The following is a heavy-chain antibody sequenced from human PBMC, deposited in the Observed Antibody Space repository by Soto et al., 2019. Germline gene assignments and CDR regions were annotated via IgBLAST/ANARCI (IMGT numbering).Heavy chain of an antibody. V-gene: IGHV3-30-3*01. Sequence: PGGSLRLSCAASGFTFSSYAMHWVRQAPGKGLEWVAVISYDGSNKYYADSVKGRFTISRDNSKNTLYLQMNSLRAEDTAVYYCARDRRPIVVPFDYWGQGTLVTVSS. CDR1: GFTFSSYA. D-gene: IGHD2-15*01. CDR3: ARDRRPIVVPFDY. J-gene: IGHJ4*02. CDR2: ISYDGSNK.